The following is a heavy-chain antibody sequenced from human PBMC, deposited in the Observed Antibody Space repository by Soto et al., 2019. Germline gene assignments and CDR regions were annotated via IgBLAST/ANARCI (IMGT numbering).Heavy chain of an antibody. CDR2: ISGSGGST. CDR1: VFTFSSYA. V-gene: IGHV3-23*01. J-gene: IGHJ4*02. Sequence: GKSLRLSCAASVFTFSSYAMSWVGQAPGRGLEWVSAISGSGGSTYYADSVKGRFTISRDNSKNTLYLQMNSLRAEDTAVYYCAKDFSYRSWYFDYWGQGTLVTVSS. D-gene: IGHD2-2*02. CDR3: AKDFSYRSWYFDY.